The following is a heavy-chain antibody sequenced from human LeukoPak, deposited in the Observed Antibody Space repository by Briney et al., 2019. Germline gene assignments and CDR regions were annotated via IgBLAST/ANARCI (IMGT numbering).Heavy chain of an antibody. CDR3: QGYSSSWYTPFDY. CDR2: INHSGST. D-gene: IGHD6-13*01. V-gene: IGHV4-34*01. Sequence: SXXXXLTCAVYGGSFSGYYWSWIRQPPGKGLEWIGEINHSGSTNYNPSLKSRVTISVETSKKQFSLKMSYMTAADTAVYYCQGYSSSWYTPFDYGGQGPLVTVSS. CDR1: GGSFSGYY. J-gene: IGHJ4*02.